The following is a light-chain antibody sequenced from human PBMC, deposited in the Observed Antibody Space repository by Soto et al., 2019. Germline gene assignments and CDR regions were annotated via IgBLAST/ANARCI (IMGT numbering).Light chain of an antibody. J-gene: IGKJ4*02. CDR1: QSIAPY. V-gene: IGKV3-15*01. CDR2: SAS. Sequence: EIQMTQSPSTLSVSPGERATISCRASQSIAPYLAWYQQKPGKAPSLLIHSASTRPTGIPARLSGSGSGTEFTLTISSLQSEDFAAYYCLQYSRWPPTFGEGTKVDIK. CDR3: LQYSRWPPT.